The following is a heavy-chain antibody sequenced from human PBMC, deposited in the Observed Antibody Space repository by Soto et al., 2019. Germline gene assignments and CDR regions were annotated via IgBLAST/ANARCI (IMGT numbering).Heavy chain of an antibody. CDR3: VRGGGGGLYDP. CDR1: GFTFGDSY. V-gene: IGHV3-11*06. J-gene: IGHJ5*02. CDR2: ISPGSRYP. Sequence: PGGSLRLSCAGSGFTFGDSYMSWIRQAPGKGLEWLSYISPGSRYPAYADSVKGRFTISRDNAKRSLYLQMMSLTAEDTAIYYCVRGGGGGLYDPWGQGTMVTVSS. D-gene: IGHD2-15*01.